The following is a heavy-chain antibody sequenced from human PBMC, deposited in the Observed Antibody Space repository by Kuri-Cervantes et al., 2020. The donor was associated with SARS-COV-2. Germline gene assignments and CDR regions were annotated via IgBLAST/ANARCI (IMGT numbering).Heavy chain of an antibody. CDR2: ISSSSSYI. CDR1: GGSISSSS. V-gene: IGHV3-21*01. D-gene: IGHD3-22*01. J-gene: IGHJ4*02. CDR3: ATVSDYYDSSGYFLDFDY. Sequence: GESLKISCTVSGGSISSSSYYWGWIRQPPGKGLEWVSSISSSSSYIYYADSVKGRFTISRDNAKNSLYLQMNSLRAEDTAVYYCATVSDYYDSSGYFLDFDYWGQGTLVPS.